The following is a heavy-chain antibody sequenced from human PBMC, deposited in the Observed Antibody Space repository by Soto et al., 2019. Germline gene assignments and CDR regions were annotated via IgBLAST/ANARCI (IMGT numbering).Heavy chain of an antibody. D-gene: IGHD6-6*01. CDR3: ARVEYSSSSDAFDI. V-gene: IGHV6-1*01. CDR2: TYYRSKWYN. CDR1: GDSVSSNSAA. J-gene: IGHJ3*02. Sequence: SETLSLTCAISGDSVSSNSAAWNWIRQSPSRGLEWLGRTYYRSKWYNDYAVSVKSRITINPDTSKNQFSLQLNSVTPEDTTVYYCARVEYSSSSDAFDIWGQGTMVTVSS.